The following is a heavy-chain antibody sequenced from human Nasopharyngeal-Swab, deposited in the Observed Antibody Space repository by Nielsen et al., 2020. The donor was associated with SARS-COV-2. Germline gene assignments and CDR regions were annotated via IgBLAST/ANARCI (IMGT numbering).Heavy chain of an antibody. J-gene: IGHJ6*02. D-gene: IGHD3-9*01. V-gene: IGHV1-69*01. CDR3: AKGVRYFDFLPPNTYYYYGLDL. CDR2: IIPIFGTT. Sequence: WVRRAPGQGLEWMGGIIPIFGTTGYAQKFQGTVTITADESTSTVYMELNSLRFEDTAVYYCAKGVRYFDFLPPNTYYYYGLDLWGQGTTVTVSS.